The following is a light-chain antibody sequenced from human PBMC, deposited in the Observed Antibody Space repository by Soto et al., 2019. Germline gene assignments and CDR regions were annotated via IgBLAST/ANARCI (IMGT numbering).Light chain of an antibody. CDR1: QSISNH. CDR2: AAS. Sequence: DIQLTQSPSFLSAAVGDRVIITCRASQSISNHLNWYQQKPGKAPKLLIFAASSLQSGVPSRFSGSGSGTDFTLTISSLQPEDFATYYCQQSYSTPPITFGQGTRLEIK. V-gene: IGKV1-39*01. J-gene: IGKJ5*01. CDR3: QQSYSTPPIT.